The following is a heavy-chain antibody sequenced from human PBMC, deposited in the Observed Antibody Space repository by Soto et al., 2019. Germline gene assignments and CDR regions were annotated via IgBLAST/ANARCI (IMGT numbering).Heavy chain of an antibody. CDR2: ISTYNGNT. D-gene: IGHD3-22*01. V-gene: IGHV1-18*01. Sequence: QVPLVQSGAEVKKPGASVKVSCKASGYTFTTYGMSWVRQAPGQGLDWMGWISTYNGNTKYAERLQGRVTMTTDTTTSTAYMELRSLRSDDTAVYYCARGPTDYSDNSGNYFLDYWGQGTLVTVSS. CDR3: ARGPTDYSDNSGNYFLDY. CDR1: GYTFTTYG. J-gene: IGHJ4*02.